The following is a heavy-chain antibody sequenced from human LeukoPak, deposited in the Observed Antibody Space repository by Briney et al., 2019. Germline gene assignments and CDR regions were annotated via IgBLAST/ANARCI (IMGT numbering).Heavy chain of an antibody. D-gene: IGHD1-26*01. CDR3: ARKGLLGGSYTFDY. CDR1: GFTFGSYW. Sequence: PGGSLRLSCAASGFTFGSYWMSWVRQAPGKGLEWVANIKQDGSEKYYVDSVKGRFTISRDNAKNSLYLQMNSLRAEDTAVYYCARKGLLGGSYTFDYWGQGTLVTVSS. J-gene: IGHJ4*02. CDR2: IKQDGSEK. V-gene: IGHV3-7*01.